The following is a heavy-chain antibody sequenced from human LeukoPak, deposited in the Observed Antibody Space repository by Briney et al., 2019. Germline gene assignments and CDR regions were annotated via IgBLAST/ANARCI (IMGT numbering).Heavy chain of an antibody. Sequence: SETLSLTCTVSGGSISSYYWSWIRQPPGKGLEWIGYINYSGSTNYSPSLKGRVTISVDTSKNQFSLKLSSVSAADTAVYYCARQTAPRSWFDPWGQGTLVTVSS. D-gene: IGHD5-18*01. J-gene: IGHJ5*02. V-gene: IGHV4-59*08. CDR1: GGSISSYY. CDR3: ARQTAPRSWFDP. CDR2: INYSGST.